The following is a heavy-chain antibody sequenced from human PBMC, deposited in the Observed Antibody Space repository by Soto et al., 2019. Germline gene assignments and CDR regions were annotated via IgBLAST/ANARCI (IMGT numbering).Heavy chain of an antibody. CDR3: ARGGTTVTTVFDY. Sequence: QVQLQQWGAGLLKPSETLSLTCVVYGGSFSNYYWNWIRQPPGKGLEWIGEINHSGSTHYNPSLKSRVTFSLDTSKNQFSLNLSSVTAADTAMYYCARGGTTVTTVFDYWGHGTLVTVSS. D-gene: IGHD4-17*01. V-gene: IGHV4-34*01. J-gene: IGHJ4*01. CDR1: GGSFSNYY. CDR2: INHSGST.